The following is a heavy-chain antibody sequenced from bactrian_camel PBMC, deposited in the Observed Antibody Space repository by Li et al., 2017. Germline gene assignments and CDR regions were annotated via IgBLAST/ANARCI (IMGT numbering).Heavy chain of an antibody. V-gene: IGHV3S53*01. Sequence: VQLVESGGGSVPAGGSLGLSCAASVYTYSEYCMAWFRQAPGKEREVVATIDSTDRIMYADSVKGRFTISEDDVEHIAYLQMNSLKPEDTGMYYCATADRWVCTAPSNDGRDFDKWGQGTQVTVS. CDR3: ATADRWVCTAPSNDGRDFDK. CDR2: IDSTDRI. D-gene: IGHD5*01. CDR1: VYTYSEYC. J-gene: IGHJ4*01.